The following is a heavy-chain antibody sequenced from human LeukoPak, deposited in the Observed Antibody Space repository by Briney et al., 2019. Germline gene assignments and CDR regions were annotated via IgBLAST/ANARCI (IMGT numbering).Heavy chain of an antibody. V-gene: IGHV4-34*01. Sequence: SETLSLTCAVYGGSFSGYYWSWIRQPPGRGLEWIGEINHSGSTNYNPSLKSRVTISVDTSKNQFSLKLSSVTAADTAVYYCARRGYCSGGSCYLYYFDYWGQGTLVTVSS. CDR2: INHSGST. D-gene: IGHD2-15*01. CDR1: GGSFSGYY. J-gene: IGHJ4*02. CDR3: ARRGYCSGGSCYLYYFDY.